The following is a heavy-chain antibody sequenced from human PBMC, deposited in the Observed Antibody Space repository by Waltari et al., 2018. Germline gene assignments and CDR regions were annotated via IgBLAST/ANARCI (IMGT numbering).Heavy chain of an antibody. CDR2: IWYDGSNK. Sequence: FSSYGMHWVRQAPGKGLEWVAVIWYDGSNKYYADSVKGRFTISRDNSKNTLYLQMNSLRAEDTAVYYCASGLGYMDYWGQGTLVTVSS. J-gene: IGHJ4*02. CDR1: FSSYG. D-gene: IGHD1-1*01. V-gene: IGHV3-33*01. CDR3: ASGLGYMDY.